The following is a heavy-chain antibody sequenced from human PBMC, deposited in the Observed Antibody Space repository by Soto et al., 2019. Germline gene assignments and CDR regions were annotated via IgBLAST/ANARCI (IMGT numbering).Heavy chain of an antibody. CDR2: ISYDGSNK. J-gene: IGHJ4*02. CDR3: ARELSGSYGDIPLAPDY. D-gene: IGHD4-17*01. CDR1: GFTFSSYA. Sequence: QVQLVESGGGVVQPGRSLRLSCAASGFTFSSYAMHCVRQAPGKGLECLAVISYDGSNKYYADSVKGRFTISRDNSKNTLYLQMNSLRAEDTAVYYCARELSGSYGDIPLAPDYWGQGTLVTVSS. V-gene: IGHV3-30-3*01.